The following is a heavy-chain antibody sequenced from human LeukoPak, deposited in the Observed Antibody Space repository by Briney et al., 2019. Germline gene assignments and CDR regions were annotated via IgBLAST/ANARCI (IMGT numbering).Heavy chain of an antibody. V-gene: IGHV3-7*05. D-gene: IGHD1-1*01. CDR2: IKVDGTEK. CDR1: GFSLSAYG. CDR3: ARDWNGSGTAFDH. Sequence: GGSLRLSCAASGFSLSAYGMSWVREAPGKGLEWVANIKVDGTEKYYVDSVKGRFTISRDNAKNSLSLQMSGLRAEDTAVYYCARDWNGSGTAFDHWGQGTLVTVSS. J-gene: IGHJ4*02.